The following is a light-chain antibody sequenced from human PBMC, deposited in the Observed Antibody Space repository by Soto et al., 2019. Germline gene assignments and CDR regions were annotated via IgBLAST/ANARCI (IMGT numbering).Light chain of an antibody. CDR3: TAWDDSLSCPV. CDR2: MTS. Sequence: QSVLTQPPSASGTPGQRVTISCSGSSSNIGINNVYWYKQLPGTAPKLLIYMTSRRPSGVTDRFSASKSGTSATLATRGLRSDDEAEYYCTAWDDSLSCPVFCGGTPLTVL. CDR1: SSNIGINN. V-gene: IGLV1-47*01. J-gene: IGLJ2*01.